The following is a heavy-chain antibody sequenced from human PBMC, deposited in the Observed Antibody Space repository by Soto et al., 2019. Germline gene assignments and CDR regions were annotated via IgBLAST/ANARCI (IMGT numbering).Heavy chain of an antibody. CDR3: ARDGTVTTSGFNWFDP. Sequence: ASVKVSCKASGYTFTALYMHWVRQAPGQGLEWMGWFNPKTGGTYYAQKFQGRVTMTSDTSISTAYMELTSLTSDDTAQYYCARDGTVTTSGFNWFDPWGQGTLVTVSS. J-gene: IGHJ5*02. V-gene: IGHV1-2*02. CDR2: FNPKTGGT. CDR1: GYTFTALY. D-gene: IGHD4-4*01.